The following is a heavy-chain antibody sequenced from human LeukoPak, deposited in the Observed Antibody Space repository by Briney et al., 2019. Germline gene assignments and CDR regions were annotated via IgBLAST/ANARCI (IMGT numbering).Heavy chain of an antibody. CDR2: IIPIFGTA. CDR1: GGTFSSYA. D-gene: IGHD4-17*01. Sequence: GASVKVSCKASGGTFSSYAISWVRQAPGQGLEWMGGIIPIFGTANYAQKFQGRVTITADESTSTAYMELSSLRSEDTAVYYCARSPRDYGDYRYYFDYWGQGTLVTVSS. CDR3: ARSPRDYGDYRYYFDY. V-gene: IGHV1-69*13. J-gene: IGHJ4*02.